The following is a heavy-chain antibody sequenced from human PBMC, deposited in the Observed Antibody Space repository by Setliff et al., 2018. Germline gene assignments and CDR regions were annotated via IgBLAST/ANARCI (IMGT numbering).Heavy chain of an antibody. CDR2: IYPGDSDT. J-gene: IGHJ3*01. D-gene: IGHD2-2*01. V-gene: IGHV5-51*01. CDR3: TRHEDRNKCTSSSCYRENDAFDV. CDR1: GYIFTNYW. Sequence: GESLKLSFKASGYIFTNYWIGWVRQMPGKGLEWMGVIYPGDSDTRYSPSFQGQVTISADKSINTAYLQWSSLKASDTAIYYCTRHEDRNKCTSSSCYRENDAFDVWGQGAMVTVSS.